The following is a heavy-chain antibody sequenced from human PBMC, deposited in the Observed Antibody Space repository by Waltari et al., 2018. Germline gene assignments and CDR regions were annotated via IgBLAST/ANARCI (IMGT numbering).Heavy chain of an antibody. J-gene: IGHJ4*02. V-gene: IGHV3-30*18. CDR3: AKDEYYYDSSGYYDRAY. D-gene: IGHD3-22*01. CDR1: GFTFSKYV. Sequence: QVQLVESGGGVVQPGRSLRLSCAASGFTFSKYVMHWVRQAPGKGLEWVANMSYDGSNKYYADSMKGRFTISRDNSKNTLYLQMNSLRAEDTAVYYCAKDEYYYDSSGYYDRAYWGQGTLVTVSS. CDR2: MSYDGSNK.